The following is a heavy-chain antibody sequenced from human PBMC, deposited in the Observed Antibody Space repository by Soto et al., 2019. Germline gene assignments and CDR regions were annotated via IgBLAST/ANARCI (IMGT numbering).Heavy chain of an antibody. D-gene: IGHD2-15*01. CDR3: AIPTSHHCSGGSCYSYDYYGMDV. J-gene: IGHJ6*02. Sequence: PGESLKISCKGSGYSFTSYWISWVRQIPGKGLEWMGRIDPSDSYTNYSPSFQGHVTISADKSISTAYLQWSSLKASDTAMYYRAIPTSHHCSGGSCYSYDYYGMDVWGQVTPVTVSS. V-gene: IGHV5-10-1*01. CDR2: IDPSDSYT. CDR1: GYSFTSYW.